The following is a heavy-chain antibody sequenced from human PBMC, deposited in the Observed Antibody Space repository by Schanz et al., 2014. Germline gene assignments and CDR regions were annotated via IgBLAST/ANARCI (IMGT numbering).Heavy chain of an antibody. CDR3: ARDLPYCDGGKCYSDGFDI. CDR2: INTANGNA. Sequence: QVQLVQSGAEVKKPGASVKVSCKASGYTFSSHGIHWLRQAPGQSLEWMGWINTANGNAKYSANFQARFTITRDTSATTAYMELTSLRAEDTAVYYCARDLPYCDGGKCYSDGFDIWGQGTLVTISS. D-gene: IGHD2-21*01. CDR1: GYTFSSHG. V-gene: IGHV1-3*04. J-gene: IGHJ3*02.